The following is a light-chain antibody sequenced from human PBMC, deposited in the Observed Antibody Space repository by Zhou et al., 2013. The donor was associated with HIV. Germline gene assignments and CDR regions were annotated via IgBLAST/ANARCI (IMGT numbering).Light chain of an antibody. CDR1: QSISGY. CDR2: ATS. V-gene: IGKV1-39*01. J-gene: IGKJ3*01. CDR3: QQSYSSPPFT. Sequence: DIQMTQSPSSLFASVGDRVTITCRASQSISGYVNWYQQKAGKAPKLLIYATSSLHSGVPSRFSGTGFGTDSTLTISSLQPEDFATYYCQQSYSSPPFTFGPGTKVEI.